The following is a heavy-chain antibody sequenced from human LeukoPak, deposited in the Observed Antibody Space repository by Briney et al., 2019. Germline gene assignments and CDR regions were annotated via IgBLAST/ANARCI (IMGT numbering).Heavy chain of an antibody. V-gene: IGHV4-59*01. Sequence: SETLSLTCTVSGGSISSYYWSWIRQPPGKGLEWIGYIYYSGSTNYNPSLKSRVTISVDTSKNQFSLKLSSVTAADTAVCYCARAGGYCSSTSCYGDYYYYYYMDVWGKGTTVTVSS. CDR3: ARAGGYCSSTSCYGDYYYYYYMDV. J-gene: IGHJ6*03. CDR1: GGSISSYY. D-gene: IGHD2-2*01. CDR2: IYYSGST.